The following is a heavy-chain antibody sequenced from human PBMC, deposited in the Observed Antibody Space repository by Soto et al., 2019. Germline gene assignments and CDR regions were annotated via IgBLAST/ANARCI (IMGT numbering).Heavy chain of an antibody. CDR2: IYHSGET. D-gene: IGHD1-26*01. CDR3: ASGPRGGYHSA. V-gene: IGHV4-30-2*01. Sequence: QFQLQESGSGLVKPSQTLSLTCAVSGGSITSDGYSWSWIRQPPGKGLEWIGYIYHSGETYYNPSRKSRVTKSRDMSKNQCSLKLTSVTAADTAVYYCASGPRGGYHSAWGQGTLVTVSS. J-gene: IGHJ5*02. CDR1: GGSITSDGYS.